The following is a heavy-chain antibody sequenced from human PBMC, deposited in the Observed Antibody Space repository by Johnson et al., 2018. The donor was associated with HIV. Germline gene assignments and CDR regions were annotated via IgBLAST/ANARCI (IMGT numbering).Heavy chain of an antibody. CDR1: GFTFSSYA. J-gene: IGHJ3*02. Sequence: VQLVESGGGLVQPGGSLRLSCAASGFTFSSYAMHWVRQAPGKGLEYVSAISSNGGSTYYANSVKGRFTISRDNSKNTLYLQMGSLRAEYMAVYYCARGQGGAIPHDAFDIWGQGTMVTVSS. CDR2: ISSNGGST. D-gene: IGHD3-16*01. V-gene: IGHV3-64*01. CDR3: ARGQGGAIPHDAFDI.